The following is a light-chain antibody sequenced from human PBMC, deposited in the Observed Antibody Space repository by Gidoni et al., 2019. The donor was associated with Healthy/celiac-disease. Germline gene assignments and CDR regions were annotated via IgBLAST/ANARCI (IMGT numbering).Light chain of an antibody. CDR3: QSYDSSLGVVV. CDR1: RSNIGAGYD. V-gene: IGLV1-40*01. J-gene: IGLJ2*01. Sequence: QSVLTQPPSASGLTGHRVTISCTGSRSNIGAGYDVHWYPQLPGTAPKLLIFGNSNRPSGVPDRFSGSKSGTSASLAITGLQAEDEAEYYCQSYDSSLGVVVFGGGTKLTVL. CDR2: GNS.